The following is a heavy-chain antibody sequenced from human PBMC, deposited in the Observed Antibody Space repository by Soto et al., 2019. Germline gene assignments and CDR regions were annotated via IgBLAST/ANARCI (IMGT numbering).Heavy chain of an antibody. D-gene: IGHD1-26*01. V-gene: IGHV3-7*01. CDR1: GFSIANYW. CDR3: ARLESGGLDS. J-gene: IGHJ4*02. Sequence: EVQLVESGGGLVQPGGSLRLSCAASGFSIANYWMNWVRQAPGKGLEWVGNIKLDGSSQYYLGSVRGRFTISRDNAHNSLYLQRNNLRAEDTAIYYCARLESGGLDSWGQGTLVTVSS. CDR2: IKLDGSSQ.